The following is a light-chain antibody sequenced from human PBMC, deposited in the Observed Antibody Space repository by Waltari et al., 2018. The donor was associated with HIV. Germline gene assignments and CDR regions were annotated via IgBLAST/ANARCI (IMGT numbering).Light chain of an antibody. CDR3: QQFNSYPQT. J-gene: IGKJ4*01. Sequence: AIQLTQSPSSLSASVGDRVTITCRASQDINNTLAWYQQKPGKPPNLLIYDASTLQSGVPSTFSGSGSGTDFTLTISSLRPADFATYYCQQFNSYPQTFGGGTKLEI. V-gene: IGKV1-13*02. CDR1: QDINNT. CDR2: DAS.